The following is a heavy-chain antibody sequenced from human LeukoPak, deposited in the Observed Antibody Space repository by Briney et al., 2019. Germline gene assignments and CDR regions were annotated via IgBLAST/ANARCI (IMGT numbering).Heavy chain of an antibody. Sequence: PGGSLRLSCAASGFTFSSYWMSWVRQAPGKGLEWVANIKQDGSEKDYVDSVKGRFTISRDNAKNSLYLQMNSLRAEDTAVYYCARDDTVTTRVGFIDWGQGTLVTVSS. J-gene: IGHJ4*02. V-gene: IGHV3-7*01. CDR2: IKQDGSEK. D-gene: IGHD4-17*01. CDR3: ARDDTVTTRVGFID. CDR1: GFTFSSYW.